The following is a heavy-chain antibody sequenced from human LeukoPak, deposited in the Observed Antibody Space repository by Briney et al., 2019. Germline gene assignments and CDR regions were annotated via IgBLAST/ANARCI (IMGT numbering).Heavy chain of an antibody. Sequence: XGGTFSSYXXXXXRQAXGQGXXXXXGIIPIFGTANYAQKFQGRVTITADESTSTAYMELSSLRSEDTAVYYCARSIVVVIDYYYMDVWGKGTTVTVSS. J-gene: IGHJ6*03. CDR3: ARSIVVVIDYYYMDV. D-gene: IGHD2-21*01. V-gene: IGHV1-69*01. CDR2: IIPIFGTA. CDR1: GGTFSSYX.